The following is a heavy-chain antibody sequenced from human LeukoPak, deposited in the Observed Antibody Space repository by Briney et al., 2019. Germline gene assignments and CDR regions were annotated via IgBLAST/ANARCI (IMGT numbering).Heavy chain of an antibody. Sequence: ASVKVSCKASGYTFTSYDINWVRQATGQGLEWMGWMNPNSGNTGYAQKFQGRVTMTRNTSISTAYMELSSLRSEDTAVYYCARGSGLGYCSGGSCYGGDYWGQGTLVTVSS. D-gene: IGHD2-15*01. V-gene: IGHV1-8*01. J-gene: IGHJ4*02. CDR3: ARGSGLGYCSGGSCYGGDY. CDR2: MNPNSGNT. CDR1: GYTFTSYD.